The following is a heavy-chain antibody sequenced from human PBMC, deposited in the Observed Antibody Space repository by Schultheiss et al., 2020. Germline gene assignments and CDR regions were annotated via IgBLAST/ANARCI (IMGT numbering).Heavy chain of an antibody. CDR3: AKGTSIDSNWFDP. CDR1: GFTFSDYY. D-gene: IGHD3-9*01. CDR2: VSWNGSRT. Sequence: GGSLRLSCAASGFTFSDYYMSWIRQAPGKGLEWVSGVSWNGSRTHYADSVKGRFTISRDNSKNTLYLQMNSLRAEDTAVYYCAKGTSIDSNWFDPWGQGTLVTVSS. J-gene: IGHJ5*02. V-gene: IGHV3-19*01.